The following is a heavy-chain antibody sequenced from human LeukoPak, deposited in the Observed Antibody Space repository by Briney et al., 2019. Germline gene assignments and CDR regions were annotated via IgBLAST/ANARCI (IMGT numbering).Heavy chain of an antibody. CDR3: AVDITIFGVGLPSE. D-gene: IGHD3-3*01. Sequence: ASVKVSCKASGYTFTSYGISWVRQAPGQGLEWMGWISAYNGNTNYAQKLQGRVTMTTDTSTSTAYMELRSPRSDDTAVYYCAVDITIFGVGLPSEWGQGTLVTVSS. V-gene: IGHV1-18*01. J-gene: IGHJ4*02. CDR1: GYTFTSYG. CDR2: ISAYNGNT.